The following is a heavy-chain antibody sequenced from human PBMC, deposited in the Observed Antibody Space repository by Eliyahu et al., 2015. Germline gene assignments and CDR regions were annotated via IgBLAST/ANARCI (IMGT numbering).Heavy chain of an antibody. Sequence: EVQLVESGGGLVXPGGSLRXSCAASGFTFSNNAIHWVRQAPGKGLEYVAAISGDGSGTCYTNSVKGRFTISRDNSNNTLYLQMGSLRVEDTAVYFCARETFGYIDYWGQGALVTVSS. D-gene: IGHD6-13*01. V-gene: IGHV3-64*01. J-gene: IGHJ4*02. CDR3: ARETFGYIDY. CDR2: ISGDGSGT. CDR1: GFTFSNNA.